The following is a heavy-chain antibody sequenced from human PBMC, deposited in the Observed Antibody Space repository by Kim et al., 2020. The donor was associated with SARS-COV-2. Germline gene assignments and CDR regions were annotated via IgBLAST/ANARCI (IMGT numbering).Heavy chain of an antibody. Sequence: GGSLRLSCAASGFTFSSYGMHWVRQAPGKGLEWVAVISYDGSNKYYADSVKGRFTISRDNSKNTLYLQMNSLRAEDTAVYYCAKGSSPFDYWGQGTLVTVSS. CDR1: GFTFSSYG. CDR3: AKGSSPFDY. CDR2: ISYDGSNK. V-gene: IGHV3-30*18. J-gene: IGHJ4*02.